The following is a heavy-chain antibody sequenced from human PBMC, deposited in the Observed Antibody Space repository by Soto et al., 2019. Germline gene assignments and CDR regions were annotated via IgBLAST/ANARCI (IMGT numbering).Heavy chain of an antibody. CDR3: TRGRSGYGGYDPRDY. J-gene: IGHJ4*02. Sequence: GGSLRLSCAASGFTFSSYWMHWVRQAPGKGLVWVSRIKSDAGSTSYADSVKGRFTISRDNAKNTLYLQMNSLRAEETAVYYCTRGRSGYGGYDPRDYWGQGTLVTVSS. CDR2: IKSDAGST. CDR1: GFTFSSYW. V-gene: IGHV3-74*01. D-gene: IGHD5-12*01.